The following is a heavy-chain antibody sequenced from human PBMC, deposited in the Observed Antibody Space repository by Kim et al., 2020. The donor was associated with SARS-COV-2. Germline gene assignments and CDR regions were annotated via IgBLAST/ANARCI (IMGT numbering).Heavy chain of an antibody. CDR2: IYYSGST. J-gene: IGHJ6*02. Sequence: SETLSLTCTVSGGSISSGGYYWSWIRQHPGKGLEWIGYIYYSGSTYYNPSLKSRVTISVDTSKNQFSLKLSSVTAADTAVYYCAREGVRGEYYYYGMDVWGQGTTVTVSS. CDR3: AREGVRGEYYYYGMDV. V-gene: IGHV4-31*03. CDR1: GGSISSGGYY. D-gene: IGHD3-10*01.